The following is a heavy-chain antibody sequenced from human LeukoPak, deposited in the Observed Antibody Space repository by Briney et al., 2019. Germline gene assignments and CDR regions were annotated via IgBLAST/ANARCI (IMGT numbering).Heavy chain of an antibody. V-gene: IGHV3-20*04. J-gene: IGHJ4*02. D-gene: IGHD1-26*01. CDR1: GFTFDDYG. CDR2: INWNGGST. CDR3: AKPEGSGDYFDY. Sequence: PGGSLRLSCAASGFTFDDYGMSWVRQAPGKGLEWVSGINWNGGSTGYADSVKGRFTISRDNAKNSLYLQMNSLRAEDTALYYCAKPEGSGDYFDYWGQGTLVTVSS.